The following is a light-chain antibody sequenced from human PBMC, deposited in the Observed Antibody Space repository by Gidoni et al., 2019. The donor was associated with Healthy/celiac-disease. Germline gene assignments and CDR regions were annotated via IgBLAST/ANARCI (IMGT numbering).Light chain of an antibody. J-gene: IGLJ2*01. Sequence: SSELTQDPAVSVALGQTVRITCQGDSLRSYYASWYQQKPGQAPVLVIYGKNNRPSGIPDRFSGSSSGNTASLTITGAQAEDEADYYCNSRVSSGNHLEFGGGTKLTVL. CDR3: NSRVSSGNHLE. CDR1: SLRSYY. CDR2: GKN. V-gene: IGLV3-19*01.